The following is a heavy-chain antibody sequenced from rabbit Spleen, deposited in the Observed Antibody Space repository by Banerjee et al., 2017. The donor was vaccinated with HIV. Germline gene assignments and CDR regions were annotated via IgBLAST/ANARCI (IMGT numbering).Heavy chain of an antibody. D-gene: IGHD1-1*01. CDR3: ATFYWSGWYDNFLNL. J-gene: IGHJ4*01. CDR1: GVSFSVSSY. Sequence: QSLEESGGDLVKPGASLTLTCTASGVSFSVSSYMCWVRQAPGKGLEWIACIDAGSSDFTYFASWAKGRFTMSKTSSTTVTLQMTSLTAADAATYFCATFYWSGWYDNFLNLWGPGNLVTVS. V-gene: IGHV1S40*01. CDR2: IDAGSSDFT.